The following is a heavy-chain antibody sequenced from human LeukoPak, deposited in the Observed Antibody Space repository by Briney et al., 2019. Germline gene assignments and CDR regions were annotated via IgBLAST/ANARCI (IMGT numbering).Heavy chain of an antibody. CDR2: IIPIFGIA. CDR1: GGTFSSYA. D-gene: IGHD2-15*01. V-gene: IGHV1-69*04. J-gene: IGHJ5*02. CDR3: ARDFAPGSYCSGGSCYSNSVWFDP. Sequence: GSSVKVSFKASGGTFSSYAISWVRQAPGQGLEWMGRIIPIFGIANYAQKFQGRVTITADKSTSTAYMELSSLRSEDTAVYYCARDFAPGSYCSGGSCYSNSVWFDPCGQGTLVTVSS.